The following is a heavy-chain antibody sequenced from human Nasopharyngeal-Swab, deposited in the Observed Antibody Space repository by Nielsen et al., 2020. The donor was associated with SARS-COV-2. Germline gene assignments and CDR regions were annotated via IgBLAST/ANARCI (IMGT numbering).Heavy chain of an antibody. D-gene: IGHD6-19*01. CDR1: GFTFNTYA. Sequence: GESLKISCAASGFTFNTYAISWVRQAPGKGLEWVSVISGSDYSTKYADSVKGRFTISRDNSKNTLYLQMNSLRAEDTAVYYCAKGGSGWPFDYWGQGTLVTVSS. CDR3: AKGGSGWPFDY. V-gene: IGHV3-23*01. J-gene: IGHJ4*02. CDR2: ISGSDYST.